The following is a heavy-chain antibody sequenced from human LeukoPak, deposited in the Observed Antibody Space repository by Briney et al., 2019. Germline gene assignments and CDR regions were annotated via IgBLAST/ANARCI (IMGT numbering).Heavy chain of an antibody. D-gene: IGHD3-3*01. V-gene: IGHV3-30*18. CDR2: ISFDGRNT. J-gene: IGHJ6*02. Sequence: PGGSLRLSCAASGFTFSSYGMRWVRQAPGKGLEWVAAISFDGRNTYYADSVKGRFTISRDNSQNMLYLQMNSLTDEDTAVYYSAKADNFDFWRGYYYSFGMDVWGQGTTVTVSS. CDR3: AKADNFDFWRGYYYSFGMDV. CDR1: GFTFSSYG.